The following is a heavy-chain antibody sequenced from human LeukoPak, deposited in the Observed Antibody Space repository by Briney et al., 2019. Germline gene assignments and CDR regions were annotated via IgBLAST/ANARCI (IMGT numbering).Heavy chain of an antibody. CDR3: VSGAAAGYDFFGMDV. CDR2: IIPTSGKV. D-gene: IGHD6-13*01. V-gene: IGHV1-69*04. J-gene: IGHJ6*02. Sequence: GASVKVSCKASGGTFSSHIYGITWVRQAPGPGLQWMGRIIPTSGKVNYSQKFQGRVTITADKSTSTSHMELSSLRSDDTAVYYCVSGAAAGYDFFGMDVWGQGTTVTVSS. CDR1: GGTFSSHIYG.